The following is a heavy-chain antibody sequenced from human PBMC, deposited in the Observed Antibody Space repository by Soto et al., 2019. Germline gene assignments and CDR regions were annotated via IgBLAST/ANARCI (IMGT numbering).Heavy chain of an antibody. Sequence: QITLKESGPKVVKPTQTLTVTCTFSGFSLSISGVGVGWIRQPPGKALEWLAVIYWDDDKRYNPSLKSRLTISKDTSMDQVKLTMTNMDPDDTGTYYCVHIMAATGASYYYYYYGLDVWGQGTTVTVSS. CDR1: GFSLSISGVG. CDR2: IYWDDDK. V-gene: IGHV2-5*02. J-gene: IGHJ6*02. D-gene: IGHD6-13*01. CDR3: VHIMAATGASYYYYYYGLDV.